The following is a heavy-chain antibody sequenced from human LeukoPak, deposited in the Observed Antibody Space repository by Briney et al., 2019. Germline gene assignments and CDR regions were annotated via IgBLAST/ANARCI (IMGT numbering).Heavy chain of an antibody. CDR2: IYYSGST. CDR3: PRDDTGPPGYYYYYGMDV. D-gene: IGHD1-14*01. Sequence: SETLSLTCTVSGGSISSYYWSWLRQPPGKGLEWIGYIYYSGSTYYNPSLKSRVTISVDTSNNQSSLKLSSVTAADTAVYYCPRDDTGPPGYYYYYGMDVWGQGTTVTVSS. J-gene: IGHJ6*02. V-gene: IGHV4-4*08. CDR1: GGSISSYY.